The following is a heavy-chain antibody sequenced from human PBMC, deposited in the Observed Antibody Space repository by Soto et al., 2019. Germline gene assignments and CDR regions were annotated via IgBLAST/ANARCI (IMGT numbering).Heavy chain of an antibody. CDR2: IYWDDDE. V-gene: IGHV2-5*02. D-gene: IGHD7-27*01. CDR3: AHRDVSNGAWFDT. CDR1: GFSLTTNGVG. Sequence: SGPTLVNPTQTLTLTCTFSGFSLTTNGVGVGWFRQPPEKALEWLALIYWDDDERYSPSLRNRLTITKDTSKNQVVLTMTNIDLVDTGTYYCAHRDVSNGAWFDTWGQGTLVTVSS. J-gene: IGHJ5*02.